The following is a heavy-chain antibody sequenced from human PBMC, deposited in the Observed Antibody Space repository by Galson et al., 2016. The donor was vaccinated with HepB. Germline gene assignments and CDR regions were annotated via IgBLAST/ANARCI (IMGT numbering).Heavy chain of an antibody. J-gene: IGHJ4*02. CDR1: GFTFSDYG. CDR3: AKMDCGRDCPRDY. D-gene: IGHD2-21*02. CDR2: ISKDGSDK. V-gene: IGHV3-30*18. Sequence: LRLSCAASGFTFSDYGMHWVRQAPGRGLEWVSVISKDGSDKQYADSVKGRFTVSRDNSKNTLFLQMNSLRVEDTAVYYCAKMDCGRDCPRDYWGQGTLVTVSP.